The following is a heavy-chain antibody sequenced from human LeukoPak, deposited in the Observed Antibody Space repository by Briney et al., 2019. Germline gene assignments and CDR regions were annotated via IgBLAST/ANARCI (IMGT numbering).Heavy chain of an antibody. V-gene: IGHV1-2*04. Sequence: GASVKVSCKASGYTFTGYYIHWVRQAPGQGLEWMGWINPNSGGTNYAQKFQGSITMTRDTSISTAYMDLSSLRSDDTAVYYRARDDMVRGVMVSDWGQGTLVTVSS. CDR3: ARDDMVRGVMVSD. D-gene: IGHD3-10*01. J-gene: IGHJ4*02. CDR1: GYTFTGYY. CDR2: INPNSGGT.